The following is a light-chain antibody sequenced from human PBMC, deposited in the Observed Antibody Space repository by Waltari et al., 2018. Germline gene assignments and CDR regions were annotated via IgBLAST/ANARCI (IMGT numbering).Light chain of an antibody. J-gene: IGLJ3*02. CDR2: GVN. Sequence: QSALTQPASVSGSRGQSITISCTGSSSDIGSYNVVSWYQHHPAKAPKLLIYGVNNRPAGVSNRFSGSKSGNTASLTISGLQAEDEADYYCSSDAGSVVFGGGTKLTVL. CDR3: SSDAGSVV. V-gene: IGLV2-23*02. CDR1: SSDIGSYNV.